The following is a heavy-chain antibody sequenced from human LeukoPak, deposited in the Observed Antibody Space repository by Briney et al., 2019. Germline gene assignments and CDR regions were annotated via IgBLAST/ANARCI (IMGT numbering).Heavy chain of an antibody. Sequence: PGGSLRLSCAASGFSFRSHSMNWVRQAPGKGLEWVSGISPRGDITYYKDSVRGRFTISRDNFKNTVSLQMNSLRAEDTAMYYCAKDDDWGRFNHWGQGTLVTVSS. V-gene: IGHV3-23*01. D-gene: IGHD3-16*01. J-gene: IGHJ1*01. CDR3: AKDDDWGRFNH. CDR2: ISPRGDIT. CDR1: GFSFRSHS.